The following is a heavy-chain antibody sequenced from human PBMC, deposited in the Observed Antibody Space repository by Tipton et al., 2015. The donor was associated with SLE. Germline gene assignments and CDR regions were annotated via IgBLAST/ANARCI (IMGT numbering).Heavy chain of an antibody. Sequence: LRLSCTVSGGSISSYYWSWIRQPPGKGLEWIGYIYYSGSTNYNPSLKSRATISVDTSKNQFSLKLSSVTAADTAVYYRARDRCSGGSCFNDAFDIWGQGTMVTVSS. CDR1: GGSISSYY. V-gene: IGHV4-59*01. J-gene: IGHJ3*02. D-gene: IGHD2-15*01. CDR2: IYYSGST. CDR3: ARDRCSGGSCFNDAFDI.